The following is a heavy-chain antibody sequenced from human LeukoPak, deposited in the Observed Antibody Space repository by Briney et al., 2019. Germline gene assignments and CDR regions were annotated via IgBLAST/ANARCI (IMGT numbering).Heavy chain of an antibody. D-gene: IGHD3-16*02. CDR1: GGSISTYY. V-gene: IGHV4-59*01. CDR2: IFHSGST. Sequence: PSETLSLTCTVSGGSISTYYWSWIRQPPGKRLEWIGYIFHSGSTNYNPSLRGRVTISVDTSKNQFSLKLSSVTAADTAVYYCARDSPYVWGSYRPKNFDYWGQGTLVTVSS. J-gene: IGHJ4*02. CDR3: ARDSPYVWGSYRPKNFDY.